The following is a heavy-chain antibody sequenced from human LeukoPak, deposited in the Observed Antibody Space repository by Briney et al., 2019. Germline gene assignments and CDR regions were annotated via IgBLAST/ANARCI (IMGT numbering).Heavy chain of an antibody. CDR2: IVVGSGNT. CDR3: AAAGGYSYGSAFDY. D-gene: IGHD5-18*01. CDR1: GFTFTSSA. J-gene: IGHJ4*02. Sequence: GTSVKVSCKASGFTFTSSAVQWVRQARGQRLEWIGWIVVGSGNTNYAQKFQERVTITRDMSTSTAYMGLSSLRSEDTAVYYCAAAGGYSYGSAFDYWGQGTLVTVSS. V-gene: IGHV1-58*01.